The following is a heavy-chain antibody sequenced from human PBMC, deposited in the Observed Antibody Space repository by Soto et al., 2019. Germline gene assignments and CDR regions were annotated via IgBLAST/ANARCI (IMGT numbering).Heavy chain of an antibody. J-gene: IGHJ4*02. CDR2: ISGSGGST. CDR1: GFTFSSYA. D-gene: IGHD6-19*01. V-gene: IGHV3-23*01. CDR3: AKVRGLGYSSGWYTDY. Sequence: GGSLRLSCAASGFTFSSYAMSWVRQAPVKGLEWVSAISGSGGSTYYADSVKGRFTISRDNSKNTLYLQMNSLRAEDTAVYYCAKVRGLGYSSGWYTDYWGQGTLVTVSS.